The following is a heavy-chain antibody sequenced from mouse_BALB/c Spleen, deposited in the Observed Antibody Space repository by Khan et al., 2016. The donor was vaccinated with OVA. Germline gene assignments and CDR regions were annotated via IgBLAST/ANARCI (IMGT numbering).Heavy chain of an antibody. CDR1: GFTFSNFA. V-gene: IGHV5-9-1*01. Sequence: EVELVESGGGLVKPGGSLKLSCAASGFTFSNFAMSWVRQTPEKRLEWVATISSAGTYTYYPDSLQGRFTISRDNAKNTLYLQLHSLSSEDTAMYYCAYGYYGWFAYWGQGTLVTVSA. J-gene: IGHJ3*01. D-gene: IGHD1-1*02. CDR3: AYGYYGWFAY. CDR2: ISSAGTYT.